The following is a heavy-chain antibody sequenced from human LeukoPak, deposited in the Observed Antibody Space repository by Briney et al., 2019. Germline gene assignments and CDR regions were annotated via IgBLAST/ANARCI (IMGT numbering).Heavy chain of an antibody. J-gene: IGHJ3*02. D-gene: IGHD2-2*01. CDR1: GGSFSGYY. CDR2: IYHSGGT. Sequence: SETLSLTCAVYGGSFSGYYWSWIRQPPGKGLEWIGSIYHSGGTYYNPSLKSRVTISVDTSKNQFSLKLSSVTAADTAVYYCVSGVVPAAMGGAFDTWGQGTMVTVSS. CDR3: VSGVVPAAMGGAFDT. V-gene: IGHV4-34*01.